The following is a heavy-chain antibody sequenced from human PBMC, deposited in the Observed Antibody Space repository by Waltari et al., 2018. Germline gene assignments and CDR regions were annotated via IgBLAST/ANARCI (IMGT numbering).Heavy chain of an antibody. CDR2: INRDGSGT. D-gene: IGHD1-7*01. CDR1: VFTFSRRW. J-gene: IGHJ3*01. V-gene: IGHV3-74*01. Sequence: EVQLVASGGGLVQPGGSLRVSCTASVFTFSRRWTIWVSQVPGKGLVGVSRINRDGSGTSYADSAKGRFTISRDNAKNTLFLQMNSLRGEDTAVYYCASGNSHAFDLWGQGTMVTVSS. CDR3: ASGNSHAFDL.